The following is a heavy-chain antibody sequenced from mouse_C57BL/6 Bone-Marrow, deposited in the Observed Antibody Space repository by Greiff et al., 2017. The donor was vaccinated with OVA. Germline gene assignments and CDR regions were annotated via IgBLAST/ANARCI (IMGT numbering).Heavy chain of an antibody. CDR1: GYTFTSYW. CDR2: SDPSDSYT. V-gene: IGHV1-50*01. J-gene: IGHJ3*01. CDR3: ASAVFSY. Sequence: QVQLQQPGAELVKPGASVKLSCKASGYTFTSYWMQWVKQRPGQGLEWIGESDPSDSYTKYNQKFKGKATLTVDTSSSTAYMQLSSLTSEDSAVYYCASAVFSYWGQGTLVTVSA.